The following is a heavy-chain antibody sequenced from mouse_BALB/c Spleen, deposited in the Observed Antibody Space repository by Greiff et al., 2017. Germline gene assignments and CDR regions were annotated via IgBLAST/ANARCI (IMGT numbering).Heavy chain of an antibody. V-gene: IGHV3-2*02. J-gene: IGHJ1*01. CDR1: GYSITSDYA. D-gene: IGHD2-10*01. Sequence: DVKLVESGPGLVKPSQSLSLTCTVTGYSITSDYAWNWIRQFPGNKLEWMGYISYSGSTSYNPSLKSRSSITRDTSKNQFFLQLNSVTTEDTATYYCAREGAYYGNLDVWGAGTTVTVSS. CDR2: ISYSGST. CDR3: AREGAYYGNLDV.